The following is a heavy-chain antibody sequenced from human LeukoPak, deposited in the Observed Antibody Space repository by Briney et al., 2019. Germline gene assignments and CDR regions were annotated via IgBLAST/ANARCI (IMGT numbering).Heavy chain of an antibody. CDR1: GGSVSSSTYY. Sequence: SETLSLTCTVSGGSVSSSTYYWGWIRQPPGKGLEWIGNIYYTGSTYSNPSLRSRVTMSVDTSKNQFSLKMSSVTAADTAVYYCARLSKGRYFDYIFDYWGQGALVTVS. D-gene: IGHD3-9*01. V-gene: IGHV4-39*01. CDR2: IYYTGST. CDR3: ARLSKGRYFDYIFDY. J-gene: IGHJ4*02.